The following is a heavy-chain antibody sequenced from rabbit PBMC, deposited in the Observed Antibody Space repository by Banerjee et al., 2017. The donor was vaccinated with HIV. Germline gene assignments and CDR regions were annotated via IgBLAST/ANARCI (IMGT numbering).Heavy chain of an antibody. J-gene: IGHJ4*01. D-gene: IGHD4-1*01. Sequence: EWIACIYGGSGDSTYYASWAKGRFTISKTSTTVTLQMTSLTAADTATYFCARDLAGVIGWNFNLWGPGTLVTVS. V-gene: IGHV1S40*01. CDR3: ARDLAGVIGWNFNL. CDR2: IYGGSGDST.